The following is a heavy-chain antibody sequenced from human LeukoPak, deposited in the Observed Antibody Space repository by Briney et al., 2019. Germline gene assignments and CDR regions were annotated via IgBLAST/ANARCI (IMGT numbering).Heavy chain of an antibody. V-gene: IGHV3-21*01. J-gene: IGHJ3*02. D-gene: IGHD3-16*01. CDR2: INSSGDYT. CDR3: ARDGMITAYAFDI. Sequence: GGSLRLSCAASEFSFSSHSMNWVRQAPGKGLEWVSTINSSGDYTCYADSVKGRFTISRDNAKNSLYLQMNSLRAEDTAVYYCARDGMITAYAFDIWGPGTMVTVSS. CDR1: EFSFSSHS.